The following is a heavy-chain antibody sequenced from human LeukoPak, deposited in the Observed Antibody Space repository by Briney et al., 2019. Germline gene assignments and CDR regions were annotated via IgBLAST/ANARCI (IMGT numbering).Heavy chain of an antibody. CDR3: AKGVIRPAHTVMDV. V-gene: IGHV3-30*02. Sequence: PGGSLRLSCAASGFTFSSYGMHWVRQAPGKGLEWVAFIRYDGSNKYYADSVKGRFTISRDNSKNTLYLQMNSLRAEDTAVYYCAKGVIRPAHTVMDVWGKGTTVTISS. D-gene: IGHD2/OR15-2a*01. CDR2: IRYDGSNK. CDR1: GFTFSSYG. J-gene: IGHJ6*03.